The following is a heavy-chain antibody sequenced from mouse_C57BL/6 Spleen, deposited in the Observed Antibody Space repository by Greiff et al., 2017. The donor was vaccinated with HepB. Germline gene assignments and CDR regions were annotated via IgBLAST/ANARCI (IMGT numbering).Heavy chain of an antibody. CDR2: INYDGSST. CDR3: ARESNYYFDY. J-gene: IGHJ2*01. Sequence: EVKLMESEGGLVQPGSSMKLSCTASGFTFSDYYMAWVRQVPEKGLEWVANINYDGSSTYYLDSLKSRCIISRDNAKNILYLQMSSLKSEDTATYYCARESNYYFDYWGQGTTLTVSS. V-gene: IGHV5-16*01. CDR1: GFTFSDYY. D-gene: IGHD2-5*01.